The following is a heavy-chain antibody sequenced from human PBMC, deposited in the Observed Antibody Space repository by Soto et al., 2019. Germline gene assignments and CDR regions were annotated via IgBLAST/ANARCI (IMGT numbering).Heavy chain of an antibody. CDR3: ASYYYDSSGPPADDAFDI. Sequence: SETLSLTCTVSGGSISSSSYYWGWIRQPPGKGLEWIGSIYYSGSTYYNPSLKSRVTISVDTSKNQFSLKLSSVTAADTAVYYCASYYYDSSGPPADDAFDIWGQGTMVTVSS. J-gene: IGHJ3*02. V-gene: IGHV4-39*01. CDR2: IYYSGST. D-gene: IGHD3-22*01. CDR1: GGSISSSSYY.